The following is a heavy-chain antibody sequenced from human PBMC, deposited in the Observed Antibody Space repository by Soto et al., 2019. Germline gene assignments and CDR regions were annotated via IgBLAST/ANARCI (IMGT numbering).Heavy chain of an antibody. D-gene: IGHD2-8*02. CDR1: GGSISSGGYY. CDR3: AGGGCSYWQVAVDF. Sequence: SETLSLTCTVSGGSISSGGYYWSWIRQHPGKGLECIGYIYYSGSTYYNPSLKSRVTISVDTSKNQISLKLTSVTAADTAVYYCAGGGCSYWQVAVDFWGQGRMVTVAS. CDR2: IYYSGST. V-gene: IGHV4-31*03. J-gene: IGHJ3*01.